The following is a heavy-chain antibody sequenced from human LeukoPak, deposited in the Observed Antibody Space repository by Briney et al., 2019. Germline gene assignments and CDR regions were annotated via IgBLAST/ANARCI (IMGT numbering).Heavy chain of an antibody. CDR1: SGAISGYY. D-gene: IGHD1-26*01. Sequence: SEPLSFTGTVSSGAISGYYWSWIRQPAGKAREWIGRIYTSGSTNYNPSHKSQVTMSVDTSKNQFSLKLSSVTAEDTAVYYCARDPRGGSFQNGYYYYGMDVWGQGTTVTVSS. CDR3: ARDPRGGSFQNGYYYYGMDV. J-gene: IGHJ6*02. V-gene: IGHV4-4*07. CDR2: IYTSGST.